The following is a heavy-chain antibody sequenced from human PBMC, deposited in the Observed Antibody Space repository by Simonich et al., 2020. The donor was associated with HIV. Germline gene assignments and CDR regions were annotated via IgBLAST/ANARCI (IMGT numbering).Heavy chain of an antibody. J-gene: IGHJ4*02. CDR2: INHSVRT. Sequence: QVQLQQWGAGLLKPSETLSLTCAVYGGSYSGYYWSWIRQPPGKGLEGIGEINHSVRTNYHPSLKSLVTISVDTSKNQFSLKLSSVTAADTAVYYCARRHPTTVTTPYFDYWGQGTLVTVSS. CDR1: GGSYSGYY. D-gene: IGHD4-17*01. V-gene: IGHV4-34*01. CDR3: ARRHPTTVTTPYFDY.